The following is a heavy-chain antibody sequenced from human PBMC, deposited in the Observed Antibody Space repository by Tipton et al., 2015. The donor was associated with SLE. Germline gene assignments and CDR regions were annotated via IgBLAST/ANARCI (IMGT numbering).Heavy chain of an antibody. J-gene: IGHJ4*02. CDR1: GFTFSSYA. D-gene: IGHD2-2*01. V-gene: IGHV3-20*04. CDR3: ARVYCSSDTCYQIDC. Sequence: SLRLSCAASGFTFSSYAMSWVRQAPGKGLEWVSGINWNGGSTGYADSVKGRFSISRDNAKNSLYLQMNSLRAEDTALYYCARVYCSSDTCYQIDCWGQGTLVTVSS. CDR2: INWNGGST.